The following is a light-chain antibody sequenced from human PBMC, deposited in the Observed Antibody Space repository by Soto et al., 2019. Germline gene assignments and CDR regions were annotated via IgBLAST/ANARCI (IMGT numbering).Light chain of an antibody. CDR1: ESIARH. CDR2: AAS. CDR3: QQTYSTLLIT. Sequence: DIQMTQSPSSLSASVGDRVTITCRASESIARHLNWYQQKPGRAPNLLIYAASSLQNGVPSRFRGGGSGTDFTLTISNLQPEDFATYYCQQTYSTLLITFGQGTRLEIK. V-gene: IGKV1-39*01. J-gene: IGKJ5*01.